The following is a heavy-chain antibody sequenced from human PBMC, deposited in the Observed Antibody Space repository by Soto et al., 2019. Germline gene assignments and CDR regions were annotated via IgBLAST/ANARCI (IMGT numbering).Heavy chain of an antibody. V-gene: IGHV3-30*18. CDR1: GFTFIRYG. Sequence: QVQLVESWGGVVQPGRSLRLSCAAYGFTFIRYGMHWVRQAPGKGLEWVAGISYDGINKYYADFVKGRFTISSDTSKNTLYLQMNSLRAADTVVYYCAKEIAAETWGQGTLVTVSS. D-gene: IGHD6-13*01. J-gene: IGHJ4*02. CDR3: AKEIAAET. CDR2: ISYDGINK.